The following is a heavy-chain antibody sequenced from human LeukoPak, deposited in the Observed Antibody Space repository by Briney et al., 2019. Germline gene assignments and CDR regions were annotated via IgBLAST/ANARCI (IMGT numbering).Heavy chain of an antibody. CDR3: ARLISGGSNAFDI. CDR1: GGSISIYY. CDR2: IYYRGRT. J-gene: IGHJ3*02. Sequence: SETLSLTCTVSGGSISIYYWSWIRQPPGKGLEWIGYIYYRGRTNYHPLLKSRVTISVDTSKNQFSLKLSSVTAADTAVYYCARLISGGSNAFDIWGQGTMVTVSS. V-gene: IGHV4-59*08. D-gene: IGHD3-16*01.